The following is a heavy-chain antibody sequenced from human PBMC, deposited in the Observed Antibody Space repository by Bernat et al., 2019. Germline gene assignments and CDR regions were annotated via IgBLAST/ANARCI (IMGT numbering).Heavy chain of an antibody. CDR2: IDPSDSYT. J-gene: IGHJ6*02. V-gene: IGHV5-10-1*03. D-gene: IGHD2-2*01. CDR3: AREYCSSTSCYYYYGMDV. Sequence: EVQLVQSGAEVKKPGESLRISCKGSGYSFTSYWISWVRQMPGKGLEWMGRIDPSDSYTNYSPSFQGHVTISADKSISTAYLQWGSLKASDTAMYYCAREYCSSTSCYYYYGMDVWGQGTTVTVSS. CDR1: GYSFTSYW.